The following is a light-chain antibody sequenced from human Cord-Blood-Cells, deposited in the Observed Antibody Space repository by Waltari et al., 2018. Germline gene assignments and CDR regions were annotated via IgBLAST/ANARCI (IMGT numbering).Light chain of an antibody. J-gene: IGLJ3*02. V-gene: IGLV1-44*01. CDR3: AAWDDSLNGRNWV. CDR1: SSNIGSNT. CDR2: SNN. Sequence: QSVLTQPPSASGTPGQRVTISCSGSSSNIGSNTVNWYQQLPGTAPKLLIYSNNQRPSRVPARFSGSRSGTSASLAISGLQSEDEADYYCAAWDDSLNGRNWVFGGGTKLTVL.